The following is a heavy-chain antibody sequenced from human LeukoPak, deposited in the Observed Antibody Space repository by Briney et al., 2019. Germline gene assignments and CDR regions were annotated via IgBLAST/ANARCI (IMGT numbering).Heavy chain of an antibody. CDR2: ISSSSSYR. CDR1: GFTFSDYY. J-gene: IGHJ4*02. CDR3: ARDPDGGYDFDY. Sequence: GGSLRLSCAASGFTFSDYYMSWIRQAPGKGLEWVSYISSSSSYRSYADSVKGRFTISRDNAKNSLLLQMNSLRVEDTAVYYCARDPDGGYDFDYWGQGILVTVSS. D-gene: IGHD3-16*01. V-gene: IGHV3-11*06.